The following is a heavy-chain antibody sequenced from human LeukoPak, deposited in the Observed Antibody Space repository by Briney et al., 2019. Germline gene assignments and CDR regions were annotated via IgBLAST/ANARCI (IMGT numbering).Heavy chain of an antibody. CDR3: ASSYGSSWTFDY. CDR2: IYPGDSDT. V-gene: IGHV5-51*01. D-gene: IGHD6-13*01. J-gene: IGHJ4*02. Sequence: GESLKICCKGSGYSFTSYWSGWVRQLAGNGLEWMGIIYPGDSDTRYSPSFQGQVTISADKSISTAYLQWSSLKATDTAMYYCASSYGSSWTFDYSGQGTLVTVSS. CDR1: GYSFTSYW.